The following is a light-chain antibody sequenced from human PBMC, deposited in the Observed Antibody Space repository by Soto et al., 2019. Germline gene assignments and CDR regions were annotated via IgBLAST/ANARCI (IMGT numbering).Light chain of an antibody. J-gene: IGLJ3*02. Sequence: SYELTQPPSVSVAPGKTARITCGGNNIGSKSVHWYQQKPGQAPVLVIYYDSDRPSGIPERFSGSNSGNTATLTISRVEAGDEADSYCQVWDSSSAHPVFGGGTKVTVL. CDR3: QVWDSSSAHPV. CDR2: YDS. CDR1: NIGSKS. V-gene: IGLV3-21*04.